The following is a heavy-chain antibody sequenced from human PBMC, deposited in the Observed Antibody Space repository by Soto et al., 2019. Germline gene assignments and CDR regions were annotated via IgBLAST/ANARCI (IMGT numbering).Heavy chain of an antibody. CDR2: ISAYNGNT. Sequence: ASVKVSCKASGYTFTSYGISWVRQAPGQGLEWMGWISAYNGNTNYAQKLQGRVTMTRDTSTSTVYIELSSLRSEDTAVYYCARDVYYDFWSGYYPTYNWFDPWGQGTLVTVSS. CDR1: GYTFTSYG. J-gene: IGHJ5*02. CDR3: ARDVYYDFWSGYYPTYNWFDP. D-gene: IGHD3-3*01. V-gene: IGHV1-18*01.